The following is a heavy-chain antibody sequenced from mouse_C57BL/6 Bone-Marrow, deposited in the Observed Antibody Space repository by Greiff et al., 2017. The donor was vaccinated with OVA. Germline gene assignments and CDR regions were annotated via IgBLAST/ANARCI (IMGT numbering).Heavy chain of an antibody. D-gene: IGHD2-5*01. CDR2: ISYSGNT. Sequence: EVMLVESGPGLAKPSQTLSLTCSVTGYSITSDYWNWIRKFPGNKLEYMGYISYSGNTYYNPSLKSRISITRDTSKNQYYLQLNSVTTEDTATYYCARTDYSNYGAMDYWGQGTSVTVSA. V-gene: IGHV3-8*01. CDR1: GYSITSDY. J-gene: IGHJ4*01. CDR3: ARTDYSNYGAMDY.